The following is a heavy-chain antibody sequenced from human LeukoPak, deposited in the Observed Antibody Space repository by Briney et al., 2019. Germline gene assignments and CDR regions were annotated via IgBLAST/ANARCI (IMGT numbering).Heavy chain of an antibody. Sequence: SVKVSCKASGGTFGSYAISWVRQAPGQGLEWMGRIIPIFGTANYAQKFQGRVTITTDESTSTAYMELSSLRSEDTAVYYCARDFPGNYYGSGSYPLFDYWGQGTLVTVSS. D-gene: IGHD3-10*01. J-gene: IGHJ4*02. CDR3: ARDFPGNYYGSGSYPLFDY. V-gene: IGHV1-69*05. CDR1: GGTFGSYA. CDR2: IIPIFGTA.